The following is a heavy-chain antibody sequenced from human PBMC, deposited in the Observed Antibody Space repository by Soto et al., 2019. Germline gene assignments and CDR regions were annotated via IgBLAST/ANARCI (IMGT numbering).Heavy chain of an antibody. CDR1: GYDFTTYG. J-gene: IGHJ4*02. Sequence: QVHLVQSGAEVKKPGASVKVSCKGSGYDFTTYGITWVRQAPGQGLEWMAWISAHNGNTDYAQKLQGRATVTRDTSTSTAYMELRSLRSDDTAMYYCARARYGDSWGQGALVTVSS. V-gene: IGHV1-18*01. D-gene: IGHD1-1*01. CDR2: ISAHNGNT. CDR3: ARARYGDS.